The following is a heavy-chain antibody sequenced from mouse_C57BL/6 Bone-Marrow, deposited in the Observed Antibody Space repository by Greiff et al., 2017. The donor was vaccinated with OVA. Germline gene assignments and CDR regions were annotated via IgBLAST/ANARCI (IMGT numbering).Heavy chain of an antibody. CDR1: VYTFTSYW. CDR2: IDPSDSYT. CDR3: ARGRLYYGSSWGDY. J-gene: IGHJ2*01. V-gene: IGHV1-69*01. Sequence: VQLQQPGAELVMPGASVKLSCQASVYTFTSYWMHWVKQRPGQGLEWIGEIDPSDSYTNYNQKFKGKSTLTVDKSSSTAYMQLSSLTSEDSAVYYCARGRLYYGSSWGDYWGQGTTLTVSS. D-gene: IGHD1-1*01.